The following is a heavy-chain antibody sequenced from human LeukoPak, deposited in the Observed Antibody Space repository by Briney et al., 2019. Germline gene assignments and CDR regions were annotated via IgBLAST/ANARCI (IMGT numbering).Heavy chain of an antibody. Sequence: SETLSLTCTVSGYSISRGYSWSWIRQPAGKGLEWIGRISSSGSTNYNPSLKSRVTISVDTSKNQFSLKLSSVTAADTAVYFCARGPYSYDSSGAFDIWGQGTMVTVSS. CDR1: GYSISRGYS. V-gene: IGHV4-38-2*02. CDR2: ISSSGST. D-gene: IGHD3-22*01. J-gene: IGHJ3*02. CDR3: ARGPYSYDSSGAFDI.